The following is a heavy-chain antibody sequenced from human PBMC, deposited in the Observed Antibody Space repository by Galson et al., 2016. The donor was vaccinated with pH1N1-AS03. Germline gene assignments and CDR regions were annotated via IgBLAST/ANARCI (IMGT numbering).Heavy chain of an antibody. Sequence: SGAEVKKPGESLKISCQAFGYIFTNYWIGWVRQLPGKGLEWVGAIYPGDSDMEYSPSFQGQVTISADKSITTAYLHWSNLKASDTALYYCGRSGHPGWAGLIDFWGQGTLVTVSS. CDR2: IYPGDSDM. J-gene: IGHJ4*02. V-gene: IGHV5-51*03. CDR3: GRSGHPGWAGLIDF. D-gene: IGHD3-3*01. CDR1: GYIFTNYW.